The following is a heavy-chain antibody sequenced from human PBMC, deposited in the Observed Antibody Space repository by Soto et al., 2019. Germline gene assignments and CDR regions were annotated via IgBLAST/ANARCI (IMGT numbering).Heavy chain of an antibody. J-gene: IGHJ3*02. CDR3: ARGGSITIFGMGGNCNHPRSTAFDI. CDR2: INSDGSST. Sequence: QSGWSLRLSCAASGFTFSSYWMHWVRQAPGKGLVWVSRINSDGSSTSYADSVKGRFTISRDNAKNTLYLQMNSLRAEDTAVYYCARGGSITIFGMGGNCNHPRSTAFDIWGQGTMVTVS. V-gene: IGHV3-74*01. D-gene: IGHD3-3*01. CDR1: GFTFSSYW.